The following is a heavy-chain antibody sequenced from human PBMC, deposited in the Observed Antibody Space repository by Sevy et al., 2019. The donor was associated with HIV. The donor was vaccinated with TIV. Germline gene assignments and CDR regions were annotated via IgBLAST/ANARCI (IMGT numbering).Heavy chain of an antibody. CDR1: GGSLSSGSYY. D-gene: IGHD6-13*01. CDR2: ISYIGST. CDR3: VRDRIAAAGGYFDN. Sequence: SETLSLTCTVSGGSLSSGSYYWSWIRQRPGKGLEWIGYISYIGSTNYNPSLKSRVTISVDTSKNQLSLRLTSVTAADTAVYYCVRDRIAAAGGYFDNWGQGTLVTVSS. V-gene: IGHV4-61*01. J-gene: IGHJ4*02.